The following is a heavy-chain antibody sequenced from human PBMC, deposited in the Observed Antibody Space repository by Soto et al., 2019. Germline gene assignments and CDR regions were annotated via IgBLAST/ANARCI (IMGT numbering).Heavy chain of an antibody. Sequence: SVRVSSKAFGGTFRSYGISWVRQAPGQGLEWMGGIIPIFGTANYAQKFQGRVTISADKSTSTAYMELSSLRSEDTAVYYCAALGTMTVVDLWGQGTLVTVST. CDR1: GGTFRSYG. V-gene: IGHV1-69*06. J-gene: IGHJ5*02. D-gene: IGHD3-22*01. CDR3: AALGTMTVVDL. CDR2: IIPIFGTA.